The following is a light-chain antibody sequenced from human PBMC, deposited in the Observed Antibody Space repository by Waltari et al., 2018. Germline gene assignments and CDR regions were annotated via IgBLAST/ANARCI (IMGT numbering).Light chain of an antibody. CDR3: SSYSRGSSFVL. V-gene: IGLV2-23*02. Sequence: QSALTQPASVSGSPGQSITISCTGTSGDIGGFALVSWYQPHPGKVPRLLIYEVTTPPSGVSSRLSGSQSDSSATLTISALQTEDEADYYCSSYSRGSSFVLFGGGTRLTVL. CDR2: EVT. J-gene: IGLJ2*01. CDR1: SGDIGGFAL.